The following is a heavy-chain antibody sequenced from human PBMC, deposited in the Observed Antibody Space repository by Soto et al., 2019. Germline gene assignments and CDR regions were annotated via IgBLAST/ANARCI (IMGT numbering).Heavy chain of an antibody. CDR2: IEISGRDT. V-gene: IGHV3-23*05. Sequence: EVQLLESGGGLVQPGGSLRLSCIASGFSFSNYAMIWVRQAPGKGPEWVASIEISGRDTYYADAVKGRLTISRDDSKNAVYLQMNSLRGEETAVYFCAKGDGGYFDHWGQGSLVTVSS. J-gene: IGHJ4*02. D-gene: IGHD3-16*01. CDR1: GFSFSNYA. CDR3: AKGDGGYFDH.